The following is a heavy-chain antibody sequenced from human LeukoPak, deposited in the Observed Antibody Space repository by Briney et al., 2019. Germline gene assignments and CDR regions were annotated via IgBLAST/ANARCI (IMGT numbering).Heavy chain of an antibody. V-gene: IGHV3-48*03. J-gene: IGHJ4*02. D-gene: IGHD3-22*01. Sequence: GGSLRLSCAASGFTFSSYWMNWVRQAPGKGLEWVSYISSSGSSTYYADSVKGRCTISRDNAKNSLYLQMNSLRAEDTALYYCARGSGGYYPLWGQGTLVTVSS. CDR3: ARGSGGYYPL. CDR1: GFTFSSYW. CDR2: ISSSGSST.